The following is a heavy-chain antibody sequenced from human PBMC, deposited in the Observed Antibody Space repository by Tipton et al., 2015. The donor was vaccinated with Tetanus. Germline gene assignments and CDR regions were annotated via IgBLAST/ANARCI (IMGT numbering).Heavy chain of an antibody. CDR1: GGPFRGYY. CDR2: IDQFGNT. Sequence: TLSLTCAVSGGPFRGYYWSWIRQPPGMGLEWIGEIDQFGNTNYNPSLKSRLTLSVDTSKNQFSLNLRSVIAADTDIYYCARGLGLCTGGSCSFWGQGTPVTVSS. J-gene: IGHJ4*02. D-gene: IGHD2-15*01. V-gene: IGHV4-34*01. CDR3: ARGLGLCTGGSCSF.